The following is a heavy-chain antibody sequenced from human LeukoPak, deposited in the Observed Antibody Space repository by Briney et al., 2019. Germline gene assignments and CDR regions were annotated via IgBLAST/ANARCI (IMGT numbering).Heavy chain of an antibody. CDR1: GGSISSYY. CDR2: IYHSGST. D-gene: IGHD5-12*01. J-gene: IGHJ4*02. CDR3: ARVSGYDWESFYDY. V-gene: IGHV4-59*01. Sequence: PSETLSLTCTVSGGSISSYYCSWIRQPPGKGLEWIGYIYHSGSTNYNPSLKSRVTISVDTSKNQFSLKLSSVTAADTAVYYCARVSGYDWESFYDYWGQGTLVTVSS.